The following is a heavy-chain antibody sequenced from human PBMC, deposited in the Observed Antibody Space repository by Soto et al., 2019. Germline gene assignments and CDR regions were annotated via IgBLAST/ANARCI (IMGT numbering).Heavy chain of an antibody. CDR3: ATRDRIAVAGYYYYGMDV. CDR1: GGTFSSYA. CDR2: IIPIFGTA. Sequence: ASVKVSCKASGGTFSSYAISWVRQAPGQGLEWMGGIIPIFGTANSAQKFQGRVTITADESTSTPYMELSSLRSEDTAVYYCATRDRIAVAGYYYYGMDVWGQGTTVTVSS. V-gene: IGHV1-69*13. J-gene: IGHJ6*02. D-gene: IGHD6-19*01.